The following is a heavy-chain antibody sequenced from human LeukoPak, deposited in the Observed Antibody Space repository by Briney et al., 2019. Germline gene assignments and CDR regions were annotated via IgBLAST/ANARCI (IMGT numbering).Heavy chain of an antibody. J-gene: IGHJ5*02. CDR1: GFTFNDAW. V-gene: IGHV3-15*01. D-gene: IGHD3-3*01. CDR3: ARGQYYDFWSGYYA. Sequence: GGSLRLSCAASGFTFNDAWMSWVRQAPGKGLEWVGRIKSKTDGGTTAYAAPVKGRFTISRDDSKNTLFLQMNSLRAEDTAVYYCARGQYYDFWSGYYAWGQGTLVTVSS. CDR2: IKSKTDGGTT.